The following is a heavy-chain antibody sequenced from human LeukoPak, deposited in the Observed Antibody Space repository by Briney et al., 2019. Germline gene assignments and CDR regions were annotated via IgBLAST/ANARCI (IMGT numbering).Heavy chain of an antibody. D-gene: IGHD3-10*01. Sequence: PGGSLRLLCAVSGYSHNNAWVRWVRQAPGRGLEWVSRIKRKTDGGTKACDAALKGRFTISRDDSKYSLYLQKNSLKTEDTAVYYCTAEGYPYGHHSFDIWGQGTMVAVSS. CDR3: TAEGYPYGHHSFDI. CDR2: IKRKTDGGTK. CDR1: GYSHNNAW. V-gene: IGHV3-15*01. J-gene: IGHJ3*02.